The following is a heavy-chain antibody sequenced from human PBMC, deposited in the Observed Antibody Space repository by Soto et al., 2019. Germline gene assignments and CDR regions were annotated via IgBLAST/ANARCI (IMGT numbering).Heavy chain of an antibody. CDR1: GGSISSRLYY. V-gene: IGHV4-39*07. CDR2: INHSGST. D-gene: IGHD6-13*01. J-gene: IGHJ6*02. CDR3: AGGRGRQQLVMTYYYGMDV. Sequence: PSETLSLTCTVFGGSISSRLYYWDRIRQPPGKGLEWIGEINHSGSTNYNPSLKSRVTISVDTSKNQFSLNLRSVTAADTAVYYCAGGRGRQQLVMTYYYGMDVWGQGTTVTVSS.